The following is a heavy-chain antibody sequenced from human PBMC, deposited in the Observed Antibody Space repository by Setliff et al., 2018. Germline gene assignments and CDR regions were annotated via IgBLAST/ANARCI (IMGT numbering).Heavy chain of an antibody. J-gene: IGHJ6*03. Sequence: GSLRLSCAASGLTLTPYTMTWVRQAPGKGPEWVSSISDTSAFIYCADSVKGRFTISRDNARNTLYLQMNSLRADDTAVYYCARAADSYGPPRSYMDVWGKGTTVTVSS. V-gene: IGHV3-21*06. CDR2: ISDTSAFI. CDR1: GLTLTPYT. CDR3: ARAADSYGPPRSYMDV. D-gene: IGHD5-18*01.